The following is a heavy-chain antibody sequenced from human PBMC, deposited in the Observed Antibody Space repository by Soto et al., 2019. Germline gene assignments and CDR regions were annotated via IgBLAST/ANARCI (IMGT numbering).Heavy chain of an antibody. V-gene: IGHV1-69*02. CDR1: GGTFSSYT. J-gene: IGHJ4*02. Sequence: QVQLVQSGAEVKKPGSSVKVSCKASGGTFSSYTISWVRQAPGQGLEWMGRIIPILGIANYAQKFQGRVTITADKSTSTAYMELSSLRSEDTAVYYWARSPTNGGSGPFDYWGQGTLVTVSS. CDR3: ARSPTNGGSGPFDY. CDR2: IIPILGIA. D-gene: IGHD3-10*01.